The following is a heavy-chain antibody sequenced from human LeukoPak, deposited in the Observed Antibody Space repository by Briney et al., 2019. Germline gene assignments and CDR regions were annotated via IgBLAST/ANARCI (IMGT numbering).Heavy chain of an antibody. CDR2: IYYSGST. J-gene: IGHJ5*02. CDR3: ARGAGGIVVVPAARFDP. CDR1: GGSISSGGHY. D-gene: IGHD2-2*01. V-gene: IGHV4-31*03. Sequence: SETLSLTCTVSGGSISSGGHYWSWIRQHPGKGLEWIGYIYYSGSTYYNPSLKSRVTISVDTSKSQFSLKLSSVTAADTAVYYCARGAGGIVVVPAARFDPWGQGTLVTVSS.